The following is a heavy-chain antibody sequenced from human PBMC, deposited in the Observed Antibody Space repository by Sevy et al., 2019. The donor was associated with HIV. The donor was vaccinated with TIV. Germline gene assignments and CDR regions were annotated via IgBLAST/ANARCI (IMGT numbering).Heavy chain of an antibody. CDR1: GFTFTSYG. Sequence: GGSLRLSCAASGFTFTSYGMHWVRQAPGKGLEWVAVISYDGSNKYYADSVKGRFTISRDKSNNTLYLQMNSLRAEDTAVYYCAKAPRGYSYASFFDYWGQGTLVTVSS. CDR2: ISYDGSNK. V-gene: IGHV3-30*18. CDR3: AKAPRGYSYASFFDY. J-gene: IGHJ4*02. D-gene: IGHD5-18*01.